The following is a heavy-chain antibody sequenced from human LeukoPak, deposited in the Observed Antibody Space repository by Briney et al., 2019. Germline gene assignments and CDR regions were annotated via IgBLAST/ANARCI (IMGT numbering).Heavy chain of an antibody. V-gene: IGHV1-2*04. CDR3: ARVNYGSGTHFDY. Sequence: ASVKVSCKASGYTFTGYTVHWVRQAPGQGLDWMGWVNPKSGATNYAQKFKGWVTMTRDTSISTAYMVLSRLTPDDTAVYYCARVNYGSGTHFDYWGQGTLVTVSS. D-gene: IGHD3-10*01. J-gene: IGHJ4*02. CDR2: VNPKSGAT. CDR1: GYTFTGYT.